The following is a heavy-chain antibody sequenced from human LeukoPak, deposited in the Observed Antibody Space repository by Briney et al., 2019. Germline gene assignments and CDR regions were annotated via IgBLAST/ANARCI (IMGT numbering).Heavy chain of an antibody. J-gene: IGHJ3*02. D-gene: IGHD2-21*01. CDR3: ETYSAFDI. V-gene: IGHV3-7*02. CDR1: GFTFSIYW. Sequence: PGRSLRLFCAASGFTFSIYWMSWVRQAPGKGLEWVASIKEDGGEIHYVDSVKGRFTISRDNAKNSLYLQMNSLRAEDTAVYYCETYSAFDIWGHGTMVTVSS. CDR2: IKEDGGEI.